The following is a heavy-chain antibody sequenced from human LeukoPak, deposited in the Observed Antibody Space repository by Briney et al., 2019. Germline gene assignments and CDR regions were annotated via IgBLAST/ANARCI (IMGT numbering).Heavy chain of an antibody. V-gene: IGHV3-53*01. J-gene: IGHJ2*01. D-gene: IGHD2-2*01. CDR2: IYSGRST. CDR1: GFTVSSNY. Sequence: GGSLRLSCAASGFTVSSNYMSWVRQGPGKGLEWVSVIYSGRSTYYADSVKGRFTISRDNSKNTLYLQMNSLRAEDTAVYYCARESTSWYFDLWGRGTLVTVSS. CDR3: ARESTSWYFDL.